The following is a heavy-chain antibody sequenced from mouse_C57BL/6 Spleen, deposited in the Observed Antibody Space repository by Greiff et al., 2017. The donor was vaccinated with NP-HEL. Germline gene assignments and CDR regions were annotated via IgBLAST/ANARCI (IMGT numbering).Heavy chain of an antibody. V-gene: IGHV1-15*01. CDR3: TKGGYGSSYDYAMDY. D-gene: IGHD1-1*01. Sequence: VQRVESGAELVRPGASVTLSCKASGYTFTDYEMHWVKQTPVHGLEWIGAIDPETGGTAYNQKFKGKAILTADKSSSTAYMELRSLTSEDSAVYYCTKGGYGSSYDYAMDYWGQGTSVTVSS. CDR2: IDPETGGT. CDR1: GYTFTDYE. J-gene: IGHJ4*01.